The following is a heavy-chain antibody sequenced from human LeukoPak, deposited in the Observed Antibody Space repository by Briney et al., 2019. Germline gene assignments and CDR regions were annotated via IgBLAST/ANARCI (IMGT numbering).Heavy chain of an antibody. Sequence: SVKASCKASGGTFSSYAISWVRQAPGQGLEWMGRIIPILGIANYAQKFQGRVTITADKSTSTAYMELSSLRSEDTAVYYCARAIRPYYYYGMDVWGQGTTVTVSS. D-gene: IGHD1-1*01. J-gene: IGHJ6*02. CDR2: IIPILGIA. V-gene: IGHV1-69*04. CDR1: GGTFSSYA. CDR3: ARAIRPYYYYGMDV.